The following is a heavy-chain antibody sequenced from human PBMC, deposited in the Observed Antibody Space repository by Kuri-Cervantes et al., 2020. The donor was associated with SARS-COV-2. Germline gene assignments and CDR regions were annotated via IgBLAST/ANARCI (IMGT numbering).Heavy chain of an antibody. CDR2: ISYDGSDK. CDR3: ARAFGSGNYDG. Sequence: GGSLRLSCAASGFTFSNYAIHWVRQAPGKGLEWVALISYDGSDKNYADSVKGRFTISRDNAKNTLYPQMNSLRAEDTAVHYCARAFGSGNYDGWGQGTPVTVSS. J-gene: IGHJ4*02. D-gene: IGHD3-10*01. CDR1: GFTFSNYA. V-gene: IGHV3-30*07.